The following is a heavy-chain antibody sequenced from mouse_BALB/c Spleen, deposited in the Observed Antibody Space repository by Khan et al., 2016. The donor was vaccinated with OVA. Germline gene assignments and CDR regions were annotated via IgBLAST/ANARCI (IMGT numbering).Heavy chain of an antibody. D-gene: IGHD2-1*01. J-gene: IGHJ1*01. CDR2: ISYSGST. Sequence: EVQLVESGPGLVKPSQSLSLTCTVTGYSITSDYAWNWIRQFPGNKLEWMGYISYSGSTGYNPSLKSRISITRDTSKNQFFLQLNSVTTEDTATYYCARRAYYGNWYFDVWGAGTTVTVSS. CDR1: GYSITSDYA. CDR3: ARRAYYGNWYFDV. V-gene: IGHV3-2*02.